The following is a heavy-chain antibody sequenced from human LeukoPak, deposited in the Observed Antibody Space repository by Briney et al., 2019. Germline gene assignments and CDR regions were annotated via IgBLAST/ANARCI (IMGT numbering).Heavy chain of an antibody. V-gene: IGHV1-8*03. D-gene: IGHD3-22*01. J-gene: IGHJ5*02. CDR2: MNPNSGNT. CDR3: AREFNRYDYDSLLQLYNWFDP. CDR1: GYTFTSYY. Sequence: ASVKVSCKASGYTFTSYYMHWVRQATGQGLEWMGWMNPNSGNTGYAQKFQGRVTITRNTSISTAYMELSSLRSEDTAVYYCAREFNRYDYDSLLQLYNWFDPWGQGTLVTVSS.